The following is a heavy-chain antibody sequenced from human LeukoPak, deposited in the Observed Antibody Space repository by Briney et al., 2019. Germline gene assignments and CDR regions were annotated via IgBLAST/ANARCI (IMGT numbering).Heavy chain of an antibody. J-gene: IGHJ4*02. CDR2: INPNSGGT. Sequence: ASVKVSCKASGYTFTGYYMHWVRQAPGQGLEWMGWINPNSGGTNYAQKFQGRVTMTRDTSISTAYMELSRLRSDDTAVYYCARDLEYDYVWGSYRYHPIDYWGQGTLVTVSS. D-gene: IGHD3-16*02. CDR1: GYTFTGYY. V-gene: IGHV1-2*02. CDR3: ARDLEYDYVWGSYRYHPIDY.